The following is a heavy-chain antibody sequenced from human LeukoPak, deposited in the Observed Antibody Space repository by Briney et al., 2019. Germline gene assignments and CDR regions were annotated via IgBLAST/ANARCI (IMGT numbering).Heavy chain of an antibody. CDR1: GFTFSSYS. Sequence: GGSLRLSCAASGFTFSSYSMNWVRQAPGKGLEWVSSISSSSSYIYYADSVEGRFTISRDNAKNSLYLQMNSLRAEDTAVYYCARQGRANWFDPWGQGTLVTVSS. D-gene: IGHD1-26*01. J-gene: IGHJ5*02. V-gene: IGHV3-21*01. CDR2: ISSSSSYI. CDR3: ARQGRANWFDP.